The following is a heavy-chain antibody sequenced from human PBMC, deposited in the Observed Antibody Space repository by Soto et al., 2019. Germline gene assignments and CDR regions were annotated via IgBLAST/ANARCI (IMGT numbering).Heavy chain of an antibody. CDR3: AKGPSATNRTSFQYNGMDV. CDR1: EFTFSSYG. Sequence: GGSLRLSCAASEFTFSSYGMSWVRQAPGKGLEWVSGISGSGDRTFYAESVRGRFTISRDNSRNTVYLQMNSLRGDDAAVYYCAKGPSATNRTSFQYNGMDVWGQGTTVTVSS. V-gene: IGHV3-23*01. J-gene: IGHJ6*01. CDR2: ISGSGDRT. D-gene: IGHD1-26*01.